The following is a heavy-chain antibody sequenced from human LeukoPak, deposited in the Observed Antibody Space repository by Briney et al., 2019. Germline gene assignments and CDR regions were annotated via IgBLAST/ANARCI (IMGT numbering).Heavy chain of an antibody. CDR1: GGSFSGYY. D-gene: IGHD6-19*01. CDR3: AKRGSSGADDY. J-gene: IGHJ4*02. V-gene: IGHV4-34*01. Sequence: SETLSLTCAVYGGSFSGYYWSWIRQPPGKGLEWIGEINHSGSTNYNPSLKSRVTISVDTSKNQFSLKLSSVTAADTAVYYCAKRGSSGADDYWGQGTLVTVSS. CDR2: INHSGST.